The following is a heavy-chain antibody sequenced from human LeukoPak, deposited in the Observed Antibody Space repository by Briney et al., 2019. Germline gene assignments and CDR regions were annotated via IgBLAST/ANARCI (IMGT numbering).Heavy chain of an antibody. Sequence: RSLRLSCAASGFTFSSYGMHWVRQAPGKGLEWVAVIWYDGSNKYYADSVKGRFTISRDNSKNTLYLQMNSLRAEDTAVYYCAKAAYGGGNFLLGYWGQGTLVTVSS. CDR1: GFTFSSYG. V-gene: IGHV3-33*06. D-gene: IGHD4-23*01. J-gene: IGHJ4*02. CDR3: AKAAYGGGNFLLGY. CDR2: IWYDGSNK.